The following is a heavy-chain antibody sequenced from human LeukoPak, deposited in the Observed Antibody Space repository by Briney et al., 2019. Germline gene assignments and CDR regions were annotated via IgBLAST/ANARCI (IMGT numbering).Heavy chain of an antibody. D-gene: IGHD3-3*01. V-gene: IGHV1-18*01. CDR1: GYTFTSYG. J-gene: IGHJ5*02. Sequence: ASVKVSCKASGYTFTSYGISWVRQAPGQGLEWMGWISAYNGNTNYAQKLQGRVTMTTDTSTSTAYMELRSLRSDDTAVYYCARDRPYDFWSGFRTQSNWFDPWGQGTLVTVSS. CDR3: ARDRPYDFWSGFRTQSNWFDP. CDR2: ISAYNGNT.